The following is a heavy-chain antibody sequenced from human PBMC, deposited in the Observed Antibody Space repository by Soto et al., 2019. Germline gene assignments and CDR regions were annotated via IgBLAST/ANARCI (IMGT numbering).Heavy chain of an antibody. CDR1: GFSLSTSGVG. J-gene: IGHJ5*02. Sequence: QITLKESGPTLVKPTQTLTLTCTFSGFSLSTSGVGVGWIRQPPGKALEWLALIYWDDDKRYSPSLKSRLTIPKDPSKNQVVLTMTNMDPVDTATYYCAHTNCGGDCYSNWFDPWGQGTLVTVSS. CDR2: IYWDDDK. CDR3: AHTNCGGDCYSNWFDP. V-gene: IGHV2-5*02. D-gene: IGHD2-21*02.